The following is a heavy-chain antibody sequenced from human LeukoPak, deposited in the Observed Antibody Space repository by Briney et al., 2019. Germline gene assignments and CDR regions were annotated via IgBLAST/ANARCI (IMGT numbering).Heavy chain of an antibody. Sequence: PGGSLRRSCAASGFTFSSYSMSWVRQAPGKGLEWVSGISDSGDITYYADSVKGRFTISRDNSKNTLYVQMNSLRVEDTAVYYCAKDRRGGSYYAATLGIWGQGTMVTVSS. V-gene: IGHV3-23*01. D-gene: IGHD1-26*01. CDR1: GFTFSSYS. CDR2: ISDSGDIT. J-gene: IGHJ3*02. CDR3: AKDRRGGSYYAATLGI.